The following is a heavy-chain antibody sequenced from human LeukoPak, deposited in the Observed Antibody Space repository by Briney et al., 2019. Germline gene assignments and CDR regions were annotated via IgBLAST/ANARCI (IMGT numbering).Heavy chain of an antibody. V-gene: IGHV4-31*03. CDR2: IYSSGST. CDR1: GGSISRGGYY. D-gene: IGHD1-14*01. J-gene: IGHJ6*03. Sequence: PSETLSLTCTVSGGSISRGGYYWSWIRQYPGKGLEWIGHIYSSGSTYYNPSLKSRVTISVDTSKNQFSLKLSSVTAADTAMYYCARATGDYMDVWGKGTTVTVSS. CDR3: ARATGDYMDV.